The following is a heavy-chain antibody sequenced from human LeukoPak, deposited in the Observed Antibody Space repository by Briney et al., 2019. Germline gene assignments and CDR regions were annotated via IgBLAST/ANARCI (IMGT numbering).Heavy chain of an antibody. V-gene: IGHV3-21*01. Sequence: GGSLRLSCAASGFTFSSYSMNWVRQAPGKGLEGVSSISSSSSYIYYADSVKGRFTISRDNAKNSLYLQMNSLRAEDTAVYYCARVESSGWYDVDYWGQGTLVTVSS. CDR2: ISSSSSYI. D-gene: IGHD6-19*01. J-gene: IGHJ4*02. CDR1: GFTFSSYS. CDR3: ARVESSGWYDVDY.